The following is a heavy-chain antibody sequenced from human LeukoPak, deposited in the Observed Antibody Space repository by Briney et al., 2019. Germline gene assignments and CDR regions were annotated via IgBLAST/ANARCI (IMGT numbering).Heavy chain of an antibody. J-gene: IGHJ3*02. D-gene: IGHD3-22*01. V-gene: IGHV4-59*01. Sequence: SETLSLTCTVSGGSISSYYWSWIRQPPGEGLEWIGYIYYSGSTNYNPSLKSRVTISVDTSKNQFSLKLSSVTAADTAVYYCARENPQDYYDSSGAFDIWGQGTMVTVSS. CDR3: ARENPQDYYDSSGAFDI. CDR1: GGSISSYY. CDR2: IYYSGST.